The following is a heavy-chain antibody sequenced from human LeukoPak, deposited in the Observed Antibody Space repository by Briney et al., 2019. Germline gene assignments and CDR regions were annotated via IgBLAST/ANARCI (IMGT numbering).Heavy chain of an antibody. CDR3: ATASARLTMGRGVHLDY. V-gene: IGHV4-4*02. CDR1: GGSISSSNW. CDR2: IYHSGST. D-gene: IGHD3-10*01. Sequence: KPSETLSLTCAVSGGSISSSNWWSWVRQPPGKGLEWIGEIYHSGSTNYNPSLKSRVTISVDKSKNQFSLKLTSVTAADTAVYYCATASARLTMGRGVHLDYWGQGTLVTVSS. J-gene: IGHJ4*02.